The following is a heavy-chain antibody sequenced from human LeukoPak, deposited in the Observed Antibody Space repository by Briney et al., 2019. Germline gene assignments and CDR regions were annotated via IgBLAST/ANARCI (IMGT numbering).Heavy chain of an antibody. CDR3: ARMNYISSGWGAPFDY. CDR1: GFTFNSYA. D-gene: IGHD1-7*01. CDR2: IRSSGSTI. V-gene: IGHV3-48*04. Sequence: GGSLRLFCVASGFTFNSYAMHWVRQAPGKGLEWISYIRSSGSTIYYADSMKGRFTISRDNAKNSLYLQMNSLRAEDTAVYYCARMNYISSGWGAPFDYWGQGTLVTVSS. J-gene: IGHJ4*02.